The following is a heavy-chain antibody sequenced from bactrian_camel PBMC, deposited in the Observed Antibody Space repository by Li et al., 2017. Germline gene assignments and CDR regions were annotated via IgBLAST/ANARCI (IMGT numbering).Heavy chain of an antibody. CDR1: VNSISSYS. CDR2: VDGTGNT. D-gene: IGHD1*01. CDR3: AAAISDLPVDVVATLGHWSFSY. Sequence: HVQLVESGGGSVEAGGSLRLSCTASVNSISSYSMYWFRQAPGKEREGVAFVDGTGNTAVADSVKGRFTISKDDAKYTLYLQMNNLEPEDTATYYCAAAISDLPVDVVATLGHWSFSYWGPGTQVTVS. J-gene: IGHJ4*01. V-gene: IGHV3S55*01.